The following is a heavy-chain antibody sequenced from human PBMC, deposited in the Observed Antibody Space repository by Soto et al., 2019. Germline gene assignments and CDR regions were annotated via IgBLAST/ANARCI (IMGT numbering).Heavy chain of an antibody. J-gene: IGHJ4*02. CDR2: IYPGDSHT. Sequence: PGESLKISCKGSGYSFTSYWIGWVRQMPGKGLEWMGIIYPGDSHTKYSPSFQGQVTISADKSISTAYLQWSGLKASDTAIYYCARQGYCSTTACYTVDYRGQGTLVTVSS. CDR3: ARQGYCSTTACYTVDY. CDR1: GYSFTSYW. D-gene: IGHD2-2*02. V-gene: IGHV5-51*01.